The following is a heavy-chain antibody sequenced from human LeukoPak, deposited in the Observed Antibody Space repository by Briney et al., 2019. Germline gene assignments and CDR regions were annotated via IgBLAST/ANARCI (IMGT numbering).Heavy chain of an antibody. J-gene: IGHJ4*02. D-gene: IGHD3-22*01. CDR2: ISGSGGST. Sequence: PGGSLRLSCAASGFTFNSYAMSWVRQAPGKGLEWVSAISGSGGSTYYADSVKGRFTISRDNSKNTLYLQMNSLRADDTAVYYCAKANYYDSSGYFDYWGQGTLVTVSS. V-gene: IGHV3-23*01. CDR3: AKANYYDSSGYFDY. CDR1: GFTFNSYA.